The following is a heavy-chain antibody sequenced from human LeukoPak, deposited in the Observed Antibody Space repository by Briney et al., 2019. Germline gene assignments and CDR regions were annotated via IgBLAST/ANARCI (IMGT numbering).Heavy chain of an antibody. Sequence: SETLSLTCTVSGGSISSSSYYWGWIRQPPGKGLEWIGSIYYSGSTYYNPSLKSRVTISVDTSKNQFSLKLSSVTAADTAVYYCARGASGGYYYYYMDVWGKGTTVTVSS. D-gene: IGHD2-15*01. CDR1: GGSISSSSYY. J-gene: IGHJ6*03. CDR2: IYYSGST. CDR3: ARGASGGYYYYYMDV. V-gene: IGHV4-39*07.